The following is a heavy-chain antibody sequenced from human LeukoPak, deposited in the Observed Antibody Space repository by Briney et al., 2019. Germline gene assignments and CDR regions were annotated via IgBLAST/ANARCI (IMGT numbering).Heavy chain of an antibody. J-gene: IGHJ5*02. CDR2: INHSGST. D-gene: IGHD6-19*01. CDR1: GGSFSGYY. CDR3: ARGLVRSGWYFVWFDP. Sequence: SETLSLTCAVYGGSFSGYYWSWIRQPPGKGLEWIGEINHSGSTNYNPSLKSRVTISVDTSKNQFSLKLSSVTAADTAVYYCARGLVRSGWYFVWFDPWGQGTLVTVSS. V-gene: IGHV4-34*01.